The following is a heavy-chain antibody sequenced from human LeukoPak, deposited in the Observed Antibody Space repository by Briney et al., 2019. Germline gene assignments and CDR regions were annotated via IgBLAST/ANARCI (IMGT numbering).Heavy chain of an antibody. D-gene: IGHD2-2*02. J-gene: IGHJ6*03. V-gene: IGHV1-69*01. CDR3: ASCGSSTSCYTYYYYMDV. Sequence: GSSVKVSCEASGGTFSSYAISWVRQAPGQGLEWMGGIIPIFGTANYAQKFQGRVTITADESTSTAYMELSSLRSEDTAVYYCASCGSSTSCYTYYYYMDVWGKGTTVTVSS. CDR1: GGTFSSYA. CDR2: IIPIFGTA.